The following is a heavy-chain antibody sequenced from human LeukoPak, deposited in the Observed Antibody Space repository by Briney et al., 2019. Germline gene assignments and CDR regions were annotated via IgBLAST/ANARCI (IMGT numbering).Heavy chain of an antibody. CDR2: IYYSGST. Sequence: PSETLSLTCTVSGGSISSYYWSWIRQPPGKGLEWTGYIYYSGSTNYNPSLKSRVTISVDTSKNQFSLKLSSVTAADTAVYYCAREFYCSGGSCYSHFDYWGQGTLVTVSS. D-gene: IGHD2-15*01. CDR3: AREFYCSGGSCYSHFDY. J-gene: IGHJ4*02. CDR1: GGSISSYY. V-gene: IGHV4-59*01.